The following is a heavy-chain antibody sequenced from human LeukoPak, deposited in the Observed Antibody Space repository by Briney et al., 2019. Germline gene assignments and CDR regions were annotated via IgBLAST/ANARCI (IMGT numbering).Heavy chain of an antibody. CDR2: ISQSGDTK. CDR3: TTQDLVVVPGASDYFVY. V-gene: IGHV3-48*03. Sequence: GGSLRLSCAASGFMFETYAMNWVRQAPGKGLEWVTYISQSGDTKYYADSVTGQFTISRDNARNSLYLQMNSLRAEDTAIYYCTTQDLVVVPGASDYFVYWGQGILIIVSA. J-gene: IGHJ4*02. D-gene: IGHD2-15*01. CDR1: GFMFETYA.